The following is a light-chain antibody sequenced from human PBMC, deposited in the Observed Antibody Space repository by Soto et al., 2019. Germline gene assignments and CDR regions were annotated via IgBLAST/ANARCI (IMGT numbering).Light chain of an antibody. CDR2: DVR. V-gene: IGLV2-14*01. CDR3: TSYTYSSTIHV. CDR1: YSDVGDYDY. Sequence: QSVLTQPASVSGSPGQSITISCTGAYSDVGDYDYVSWYQQHPGKAPKLMIYDVRNRPLGVSYRFSGSKSGSTASLTISGLQADDEADYYCTSYTYSSTIHVFGTGTKVTVL. J-gene: IGLJ1*01.